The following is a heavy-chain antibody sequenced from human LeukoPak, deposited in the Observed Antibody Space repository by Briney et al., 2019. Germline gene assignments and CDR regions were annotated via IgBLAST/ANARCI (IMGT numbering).Heavy chain of an antibody. V-gene: IGHV4-59*01. J-gene: IGHJ4*02. D-gene: IGHD2-2*01. CDR1: GGSISSYF. CDR2: TSYNGIT. Sequence: NPSETLSLTCSASGGSISSYFWSWIRQPPGKGLEWIGYTSYNGITKYNPSLNSRVTISVDTSNNQFSLKVTSVTAVDTAVYYCAGSRFCSSKSCYPQYWGQGTLVTVSS. CDR3: AGSRFCSSKSCYPQY.